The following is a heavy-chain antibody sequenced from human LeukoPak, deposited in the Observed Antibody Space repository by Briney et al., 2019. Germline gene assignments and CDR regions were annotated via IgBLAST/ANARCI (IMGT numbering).Heavy chain of an antibody. J-gene: IGHJ5*02. CDR2: INHSGST. CDR1: GGSFSGYY. CDR3: ARDGAWYSSSWYWFDP. Sequence: SETLSLTCAVYGGSFSGYYWSWIRQPPGKGLEWIGEINHSGSTNYNPSLKSRVTISVDTSKNQFSLKLSSVTAADTAVYYCARDGAWYSSSWYWFDPWGQGTLVTVSS. V-gene: IGHV4-34*01. D-gene: IGHD6-13*01.